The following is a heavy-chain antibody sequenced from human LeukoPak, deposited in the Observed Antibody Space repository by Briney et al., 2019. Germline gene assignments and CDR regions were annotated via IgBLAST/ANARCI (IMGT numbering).Heavy chain of an antibody. V-gene: IGHV4-59*01. CDR3: AREGDYYDSSGTPTDI. D-gene: IGHD3-22*01. Sequence: SETLSLTRSVSGGSISSYYWSWIRQPPGKGLEWIGYIYYSGSTNYNPSLKSRVTISVDTSKNQFSLKLSSVTAADTAVYYCAREGDYYDSSGTPTDIWGQGTMVTVSS. CDR1: GGSISSYY. CDR2: IYYSGST. J-gene: IGHJ3*02.